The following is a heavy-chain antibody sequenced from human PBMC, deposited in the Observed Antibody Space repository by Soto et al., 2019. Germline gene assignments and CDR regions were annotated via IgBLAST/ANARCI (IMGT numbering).Heavy chain of an antibody. Sequence: PGESLRLSCAASGFTFSSYAMSWVRQAPGKGLEWVSAISGSGGSTYYADSVKGRFTISRDNSKNTLYLQMNSLRAEDTAVYYCAKGGGFLDPLYYYYYYGMDVWGQGTTVTVSS. CDR1: GFTFSSYA. CDR2: ISGSGGST. V-gene: IGHV3-23*01. J-gene: IGHJ6*02. D-gene: IGHD3-3*01. CDR3: AKGGGFLDPLYYYYYYGMDV.